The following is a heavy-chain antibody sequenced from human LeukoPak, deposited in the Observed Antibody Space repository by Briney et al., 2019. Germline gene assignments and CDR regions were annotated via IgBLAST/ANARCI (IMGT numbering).Heavy chain of an antibody. Sequence: SETLSLTCTVSGGSISSYYWSWIRQPPGKGLEWTGYIYYSGSTNYNPSLKSRVTISVDTSKNQFSLKLSSVTAADTAVYYCARTDTYYDYVWGSYRYVQYFDYWGQGTLVTVSS. CDR2: IYYSGST. V-gene: IGHV4-59*08. J-gene: IGHJ4*02. D-gene: IGHD3-16*02. CDR1: GGSISSYY. CDR3: ARTDTYYDYVWGSYRYVQYFDY.